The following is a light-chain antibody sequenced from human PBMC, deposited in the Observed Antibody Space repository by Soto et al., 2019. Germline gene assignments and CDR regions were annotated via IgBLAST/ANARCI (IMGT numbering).Light chain of an antibody. CDR3: QQLFDSPIN. J-gene: IGKJ5*01. CDR1: QGISSY. V-gene: IGKV1-9*01. CDR2: AAS. Sequence: EIQLTQSPSFLSASVGDRVTITCRASQGISSYLAWYQVKPGKAPKLLIYAASTLESGVPSRFSATVSGTEFSLTITSLQPEDFATYYCQQLFDSPINFGQGTRLEIK.